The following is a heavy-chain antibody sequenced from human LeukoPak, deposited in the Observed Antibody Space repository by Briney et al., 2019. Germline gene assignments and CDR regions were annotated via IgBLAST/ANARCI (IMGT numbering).Heavy chain of an antibody. V-gene: IGHV3-23*01. D-gene: IGHD3-22*01. J-gene: IGHJ4*02. Sequence: GGSLRLSCTPSGFTFSSYAMSWVRQAPGKGLEWVSGISGRGGSTYYADSVKGRFTISRDNSKNTLYLQMNSLRAEDTAVYYCAKGGSGYYSRIVPRYFDYWGQGTLVTVSS. CDR1: GFTFSSYA. CDR2: ISGRGGST. CDR3: AKGGSGYYSRIVPRYFDY.